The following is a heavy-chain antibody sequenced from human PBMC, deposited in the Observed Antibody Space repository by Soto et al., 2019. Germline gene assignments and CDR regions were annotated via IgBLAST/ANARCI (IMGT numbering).Heavy chain of an antibody. Sequence: SETLSLTCAVYGGSFSGYYWSWTRQPPGKGLEWIGEINHSGSTNYNPSLKSRVTISVDTSKNQFSLKLSSVTAADTAVYYCARVQIYYGSGSYRYYYYYMDVWGKGTTVTVSS. CDR3: ARVQIYYGSGSYRYYYYYMDV. D-gene: IGHD3-10*01. J-gene: IGHJ6*03. CDR1: GGSFSGYY. V-gene: IGHV4-34*01. CDR2: INHSGST.